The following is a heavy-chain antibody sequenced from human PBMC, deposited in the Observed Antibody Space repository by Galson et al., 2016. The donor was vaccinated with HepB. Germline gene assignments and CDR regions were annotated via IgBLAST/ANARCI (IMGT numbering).Heavy chain of an antibody. CDR1: GGFISSSY. V-gene: IGHV4-59*01. J-gene: IGHJ6*02. CDR2: IYYTGNT. CDR3: AREIRFSAGSYYVGMDV. D-gene: IGHD3-3*01. Sequence: SETLSLTCAVSGGFISSSYWSWIRQPPGQGLEWIGYIYYTGNTNYNPSPKSRVTISVDTSKNQFSLNLSSVTAADTAVYYCAREIRFSAGSYYVGMDVWGLGTTVIVSS.